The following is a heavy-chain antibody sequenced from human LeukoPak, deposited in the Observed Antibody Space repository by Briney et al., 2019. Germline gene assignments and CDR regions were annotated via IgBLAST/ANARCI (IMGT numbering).Heavy chain of an antibody. D-gene: IGHD3-16*01. J-gene: IGHJ6*02. CDR3: ARFSPITWRYGMDV. V-gene: IGHV4-31*03. Sequence: SETLSLTCTVSGGSISSGGYYWSWIRQHPGKGLEWIGYIYYSGSTYYNPSLKSRVTISVDTSKNQFSLKLSSVTAADTAVYYCARFSPITWRYGMDVWGQGTTVTVSS. CDR1: GGSISSGGYY. CDR2: IYYSGST.